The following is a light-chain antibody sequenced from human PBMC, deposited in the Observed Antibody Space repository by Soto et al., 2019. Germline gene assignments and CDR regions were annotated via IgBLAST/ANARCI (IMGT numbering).Light chain of an antibody. CDR1: SSDVGGYNY. CDR3: SSYTSSSTRV. V-gene: IGLV2-14*01. J-gene: IGLJ1*01. CDR2: DVS. Sequence: QSVLTQPASLSGSPGQSITISCTGTSSDVGGYNYVSWYQQHPGKAPKPMIYDVSNRPSGVSNRFSGSKSGNTASLTISGLQAEDEADYYCSSYTSSSTRVFGTGTKVTVL.